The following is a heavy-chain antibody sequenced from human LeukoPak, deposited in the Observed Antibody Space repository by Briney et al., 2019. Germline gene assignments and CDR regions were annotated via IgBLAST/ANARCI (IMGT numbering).Heavy chain of an antibody. J-gene: IGHJ4*02. CDR1: GFTFSSYR. CDR3: ARGTPIVVVPAALYYFDY. CDR2: ISSSSSYI. V-gene: IGHV3-21*01. D-gene: IGHD2-2*01. Sequence: PGGSLRLSCAASGFTFSSYRMNWVRQAPGKGLEWVSSISSSSSYIYYADSVKGRFTISRDNAKNSLYLQMNSLRAEDTAVYYCARGTPIVVVPAALYYFDYWGQGTLVTVSS.